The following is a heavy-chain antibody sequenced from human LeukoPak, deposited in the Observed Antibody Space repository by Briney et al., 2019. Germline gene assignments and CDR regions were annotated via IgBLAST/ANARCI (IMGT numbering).Heavy chain of an antibody. Sequence: GGSLRLSCAASGFTFTNHPMHWVRQAPGKGLEWVSAISGSGGSTYYADSVKGRFTISRDNSKNTLYLQMNSLRAEDTAVYYCAKGRGYDILTGYPKGYDYWGQGTLVTVSS. V-gene: IGHV3-23*01. CDR3: AKGRGYDILTGYPKGYDY. CDR2: ISGSGGST. D-gene: IGHD3-9*01. CDR1: GFTFTNHP. J-gene: IGHJ4*02.